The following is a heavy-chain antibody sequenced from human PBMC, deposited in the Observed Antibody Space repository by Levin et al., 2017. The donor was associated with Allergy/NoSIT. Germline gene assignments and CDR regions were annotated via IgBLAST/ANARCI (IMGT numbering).Heavy chain of an antibody. CDR3: ALTGTDFDY. CDR1: GFTVSSNY. CDR2: IYSGGST. J-gene: IGHJ4*02. D-gene: IGHD1-20*01. Sequence: GESLKISCAASGFTVSSNYMSWVRQAPGKGLEWVSVIYSGGSTYYADSVKGRFTISRDNSKNTLYLQMNSLRAEDTAVYYCALTGTDFDYWGQGTLVTVSS. V-gene: IGHV3-66*01.